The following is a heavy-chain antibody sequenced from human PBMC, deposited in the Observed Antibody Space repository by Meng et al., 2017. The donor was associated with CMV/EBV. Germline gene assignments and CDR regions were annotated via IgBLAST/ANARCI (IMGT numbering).Heavy chain of an antibody. CDR1: GFTFSSYA. CDR3: ARDRGDYLYYFDY. D-gene: IGHD4-17*01. J-gene: IGHJ4*02. V-gene: IGHV3-30-3*01. CDR2: ISYDGSNK. Sequence: VALVEPWGGVVQPGRSLSLFCAASGFTFSSYAMHWVRQAPGKGLEWVAVISYDGSNKYYAASVKGRFTISRDNSKNTLYLQMNSLRAEDTAVYYCARDRGDYLYYFDYWGQGTLVTVSS.